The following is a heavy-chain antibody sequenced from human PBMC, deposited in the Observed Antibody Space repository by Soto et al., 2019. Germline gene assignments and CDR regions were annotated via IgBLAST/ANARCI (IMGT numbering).Heavy chain of an antibody. Sequence: ASVKVSCKASGYTFTNYGISWVRQAPGQGLEWMGWISAYNGNTNYAQKLQGRVTMTTDTSTSTAYMELRSLRSDDTAVYYCARDDSSGWTILGGNYYYYYGMDVWGQGTTVTVSS. CDR3: ARDDSSGWTILGGNYYYYYGMDV. D-gene: IGHD6-19*01. CDR1: GYTFTNYG. V-gene: IGHV1-18*04. J-gene: IGHJ6*02. CDR2: ISAYNGNT.